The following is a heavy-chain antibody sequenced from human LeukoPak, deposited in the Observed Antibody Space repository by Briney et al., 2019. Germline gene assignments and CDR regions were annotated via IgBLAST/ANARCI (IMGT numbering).Heavy chain of an antibody. V-gene: IGHV3-23*01. D-gene: IGHD3-22*01. J-gene: IGHJ4*02. CDR1: GFTFDNYA. CDR3: AKQGGFNYYDSSGRFDY. CDR2: ISGSGGGT. Sequence: PGGSLRLSCTASGFTFDNYAMIWVRQAPGRGLEWVSVISGSGGGTYSADSVRGRFTISRDNSKNTLYLEMSSLRVEDTAVYHCAKQGGFNYYDSSGRFDYWGQGTLVTVSS.